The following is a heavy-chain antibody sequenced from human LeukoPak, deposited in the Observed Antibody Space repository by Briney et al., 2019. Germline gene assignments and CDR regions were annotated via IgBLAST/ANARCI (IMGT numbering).Heavy chain of an antibody. J-gene: IGHJ5*01. Sequence: QSGRSLRLSCAASGFTFSSYGIHWVRQAPGKGLEWVAAISNDGNNKYYADSVKGRFTISRDNSKNTLYLQMNSLRAEDTAVYYCEKEIYFGRGSYPDSGAKGPLVIV. D-gene: IGHD3-10*01. CDR2: ISNDGNNK. CDR3: EKEIYFGRGSYPDS. V-gene: IGHV3-30*18. CDR1: GFTFSSYG.